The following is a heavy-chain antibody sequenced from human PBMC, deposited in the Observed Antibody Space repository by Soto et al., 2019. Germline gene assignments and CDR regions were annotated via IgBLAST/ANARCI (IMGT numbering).Heavy chain of an antibody. CDR2: ISSSSSYI. J-gene: IGHJ6*02. CDR1: GFTFSSYS. Sequence: SLRLSCAASGFTFSSYSMNWVRQAPGKGLEWVSSISSSSSYIYYADSVKGRFTISRDNAKNSLYLQMNSLRAEDTAVYYCARDLDYDFWSGYEYGMDVWGQGTTVTVSS. CDR3: ARDLDYDFWSGYEYGMDV. D-gene: IGHD3-3*01. V-gene: IGHV3-21*01.